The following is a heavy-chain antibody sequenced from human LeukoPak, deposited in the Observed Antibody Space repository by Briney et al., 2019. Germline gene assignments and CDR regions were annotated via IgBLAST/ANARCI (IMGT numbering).Heavy chain of an antibody. D-gene: IGHD1-26*01. CDR3: AREEVGATTLIFDY. CDR2: INPNSGGT. V-gene: IGHV1-2*02. J-gene: IGHJ4*02. CDR1: GYTFTGYY. Sequence: ASVKVSCKASGYTFTGYYMHWVRQAPGQGLEWMGWINPNSGGTNYAQKFQGRVTMTRDTSISTAYMELSRLRSDDTAVCYCAREEVGATTLIFDYWGQGTLVTVSS.